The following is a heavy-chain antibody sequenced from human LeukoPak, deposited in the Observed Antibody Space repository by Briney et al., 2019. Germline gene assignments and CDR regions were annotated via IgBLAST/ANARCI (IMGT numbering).Heavy chain of an antibody. CDR2: ISSSSYI. CDR3: ARVYYDSSGCFDY. CDR1: GFTFSSYS. V-gene: IGHV3-21*01. J-gene: IGHJ4*02. Sequence: GGSLRLSCAASGFTFSSYSMNWVRQAPGKGLEWVSSISSSSYIYYADSVKGRFTISRDNAKNSLYLQMNSLRAEDTAVYYCARVYYDSSGCFDYWGQGTLVTVSS. D-gene: IGHD3-22*01.